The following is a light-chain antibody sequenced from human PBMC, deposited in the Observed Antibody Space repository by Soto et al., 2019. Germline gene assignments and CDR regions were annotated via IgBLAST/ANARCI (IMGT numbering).Light chain of an antibody. CDR1: EDINNW. CDR2: DAS. V-gene: IGKV1-5*01. CDR3: QQYKTYPYT. Sequence: DIQMTRSPSTLSASVGDRVTITCRASEDINNWLAWYQQKPGKPPTLLIYDASRLDSGVPSRFGGSGSGTDFTLVINSLQPDDVATYYCQQYKTYPYTFCRWTKLE. J-gene: IGKJ2*01.